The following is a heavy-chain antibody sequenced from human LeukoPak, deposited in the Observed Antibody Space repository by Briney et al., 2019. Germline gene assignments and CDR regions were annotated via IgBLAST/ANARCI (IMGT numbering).Heavy chain of an antibody. J-gene: IGHJ5*02. V-gene: IGHV4-34*01. D-gene: IGHD3-10*01. CDR1: GGSFSGYY. CDR2: INHSGST. Sequence: PSETLSLTCAVYGGSFSGYYWSWIRQPPGKGLEWIGEINHSGSTNYNPSLKSRVTISVDTSKNQFSLKLSSVTAADTAVYYCARGWLFLTMVRAPGFDPWGQGTLVTVSS. CDR3: ARGWLFLTMVRAPGFDP.